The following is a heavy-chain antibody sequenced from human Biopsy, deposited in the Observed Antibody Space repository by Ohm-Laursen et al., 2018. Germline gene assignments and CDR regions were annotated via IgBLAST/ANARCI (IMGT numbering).Heavy chain of an antibody. D-gene: IGHD3-22*01. CDR3: ARDLPYYENSGYGAFDM. CDR1: GGFISTYY. Sequence: TLSLTCTVSGGFISTYYWNWIRQPAGKALEWIGRIYNTGSTNYNPSLQSRVTMSVDTSKNQFSLKISSVKAADTAVYYCARDLPYYENSGYGAFDMWGQGTMVTVSS. V-gene: IGHV4-4*07. J-gene: IGHJ3*02. CDR2: IYNTGST.